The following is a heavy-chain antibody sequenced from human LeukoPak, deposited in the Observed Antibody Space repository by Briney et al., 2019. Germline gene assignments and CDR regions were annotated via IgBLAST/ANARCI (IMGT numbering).Heavy chain of an antibody. CDR3: ARQDVAGGYYYGMDV. D-gene: IGHD1-1*01. CDR2: IYYSGST. J-gene: IGHJ6*02. CDR1: GGSFSSSSYY. Sequence: SESLTLTCTVSGGSFSSSSYYWGWIRQPPGKGLEWIGSIYYSGSTYYNPSLKSRVTISVDTSKNQFSLKLSSVTAADTAVYYCARQDVAGGYYYGMDVWGQGTTVTVSS. V-gene: IGHV4-39*07.